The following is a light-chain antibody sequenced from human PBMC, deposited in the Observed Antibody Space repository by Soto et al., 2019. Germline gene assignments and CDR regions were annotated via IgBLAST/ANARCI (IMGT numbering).Light chain of an antibody. CDR2: WAA. J-gene: IGKJ4*01. V-gene: IGKV4-1*01. CDR1: QSVLYSSNNKNY. Sequence: DIVMTQSPDSLAVSLGERATINCKSSQSVLYSSNNKNYLAWSQQKPGQPPKLLIYWAATRESGLPDRFSGRGSGRDFPLTLSSLRTEYEAVYYCQQYCSSTLTFGGGAKVEI. CDR3: QQYCSSTLT.